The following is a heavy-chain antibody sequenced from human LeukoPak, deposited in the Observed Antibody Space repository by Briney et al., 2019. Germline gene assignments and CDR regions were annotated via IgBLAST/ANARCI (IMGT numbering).Heavy chain of an antibody. D-gene: IGHD3-3*01. J-gene: IGHJ4*02. CDR2: ISWNSGSI. CDR3: ARDPLPDFWSGYLPPPPDY. Sequence: GGSLRLSCAASGFTFDDYAMHWVRQAPGKGLEWVSGISWNSGSIGYADSVKGRFTISRDNAKNSLYLQMNSLRAEDTAVYYCARDPLPDFWSGYLPPPPDYWGQGTLVTVSS. CDR1: GFTFDDYA. V-gene: IGHV3-9*01.